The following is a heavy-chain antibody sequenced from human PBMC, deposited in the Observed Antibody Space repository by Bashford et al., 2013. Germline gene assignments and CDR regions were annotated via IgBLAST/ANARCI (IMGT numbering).Heavy chain of an antibody. CDR2: IIPIFGTA. D-gene: IGHD2-15*01. CDR1: GGTFSSYA. V-gene: IGHV1-69*13. Sequence: SVKVSCKASGGTFSSYAISWVRQAPGQGLEWMGGIIPIFGTANYAQKFQGRVTITADESTSTAYMELSSLRSEDTAVYYCAREDRVAADYYDYWGQGTLVTVSS. CDR3: AREDRVAADYYDY. J-gene: IGHJ4*02.